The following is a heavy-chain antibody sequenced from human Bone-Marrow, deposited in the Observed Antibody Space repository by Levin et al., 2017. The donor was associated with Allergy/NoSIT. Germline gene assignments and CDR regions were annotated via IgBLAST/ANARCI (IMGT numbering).Heavy chain of an antibody. V-gene: IGHV2-5*01. CDR3: APNLLSREPFDP. CDR1: GFSLSTRGVG. J-gene: IGHJ5*02. CDR2: IYWNDDK. D-gene: IGHD1-14*01. Sequence: SGPTLVKPTQTLTLTCTFSGFSLSTRGVGVGWIRQPPGKALEWLAHIYWNDDKRYSPSLKSRLTITKDTSKNQVVLTMTNMDPVDTATYYCAPNLLSREPFDPWGQGTLVTVSS.